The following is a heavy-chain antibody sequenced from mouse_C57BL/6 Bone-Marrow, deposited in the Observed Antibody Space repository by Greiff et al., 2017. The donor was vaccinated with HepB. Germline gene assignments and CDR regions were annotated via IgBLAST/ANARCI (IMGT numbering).Heavy chain of an antibody. Sequence: QVQLKQPGAELVRPGSSVKLSCKASGYTFTSYWMDWVKQRPGQGLEWIGNIYPSDSETHYNQKFKDKATLTVDKSSSTAYMQLSSLTSEDSAVYYCARDPLYYPGFYVWGTGTTVTVSS. CDR2: IYPSDSET. J-gene: IGHJ1*03. D-gene: IGHD2-1*01. V-gene: IGHV1-61*01. CDR3: ARDPLYYPGFYV. CDR1: GYTFTSYW.